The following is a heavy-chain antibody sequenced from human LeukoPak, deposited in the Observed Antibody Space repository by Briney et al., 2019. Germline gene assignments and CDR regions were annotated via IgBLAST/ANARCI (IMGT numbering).Heavy chain of an antibody. CDR1: GLHFSGTA. D-gene: IGHD6-19*01. CDR2: ISHDGMNA. CDR3: AKDGAQYSSGPECDP. J-gene: IGHJ5*02. V-gene: IGHV3-23*01. Sequence: GGSLRLSCAASGLHFSGTAMSWVRQAPGKGLEWVSAISHDGMNAYYADSVKGRLTISRDNSKKTVSLEMSSLTAADTGVYYCAKDGAQYSSGPECDPRGQGALVTVSP.